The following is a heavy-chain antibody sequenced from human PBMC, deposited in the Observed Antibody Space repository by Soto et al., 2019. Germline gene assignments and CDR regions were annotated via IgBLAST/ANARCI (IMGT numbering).Heavy chain of an antibody. CDR2: IYYSGST. Sequence: KASETLSLTCTVSGGSVSSGSYYWSWIRQPPGKGLEWIGYIYYSGSTNYNPSLKSRVTISVDTSKNQFSLKLSSVTAADTAVYYCARGHRDKGSSIDYWGQGTLVTVSS. V-gene: IGHV4-61*01. CDR1: GGSVSSGSYY. J-gene: IGHJ4*02. CDR3: ARGHRDKGSSIDY.